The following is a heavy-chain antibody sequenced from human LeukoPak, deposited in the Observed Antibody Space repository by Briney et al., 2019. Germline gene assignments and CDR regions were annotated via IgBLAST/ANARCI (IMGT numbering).Heavy chain of an antibody. CDR2: ISGSGYST. D-gene: IGHD5-12*01. V-gene: IGHV3-23*01. CDR1: GFTFSSYA. J-gene: IGHJ4*02. Sequence: GGSLRLSCAASGFTFSSYAMSWVRQAPGKGLEWVLAISGSGYSTYYADSVKGRFTISRDNSKNTLYLQMNSLRAEDAAVYYCAKEAGYSGYDYPDYWGQGTLVTVSS. CDR3: AKEAGYSGYDYPDY.